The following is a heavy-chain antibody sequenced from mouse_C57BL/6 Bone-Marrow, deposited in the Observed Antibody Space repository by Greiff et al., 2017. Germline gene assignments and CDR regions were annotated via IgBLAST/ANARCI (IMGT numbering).Heavy chain of an antibody. V-gene: IGHV3-8*01. CDR1: GYSITSDY. CDR3: ARWGTTVVATDWYFDV. CDR2: ISYSGST. J-gene: IGHJ1*03. D-gene: IGHD1-1*01. Sequence: EVHLVESGPGLAKPSQTLSLTCSVTGYSITSDYWNWIRKFPGNKLEYMGYISYSGSTYYNPSLKSRISITRDTSKNQYYLQLNSVTTEDTATYYCARWGTTVVATDWYFDVWGTGTTVTVSS.